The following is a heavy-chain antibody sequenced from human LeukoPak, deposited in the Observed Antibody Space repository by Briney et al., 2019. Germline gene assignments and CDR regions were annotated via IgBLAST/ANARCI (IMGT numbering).Heavy chain of an antibody. CDR1: GYTFTGYY. J-gene: IGHJ4*02. CDR3: ARSSSSWYYFDY. D-gene: IGHD6-13*01. V-gene: IGHV1-2*06. CDR2: TNPNSGGT. Sequence: GASVKVSCKASGYTFTGYYMHWVRQAPGQGLEWMGRTNPNSGGTNYAQKFQGRVTMTRDTSISTAYMELSRLRSDDTAVYYCARSSSSWYYFDYWGQGTLVTVSS.